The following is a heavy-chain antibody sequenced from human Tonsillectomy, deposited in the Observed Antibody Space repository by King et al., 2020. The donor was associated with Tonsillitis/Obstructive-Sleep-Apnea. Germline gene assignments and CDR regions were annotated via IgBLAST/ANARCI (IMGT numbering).Heavy chain of an antibody. V-gene: IGHV4-31*03. CDR1: GGSISSGGYY. Sequence: PLQESGPGLVKPSQTLSLTCTVSGGSISSGGYYWRWIRQHPGKGLEWIGYIYYSGSTYYNPSLKSRVTISVDTSKNQFSLKLSSVTAADTAVYYCARVKEDGYNPGFDYWGQGTLVTVSS. J-gene: IGHJ4*02. D-gene: IGHD5-24*01. CDR3: ARVKEDGYNPGFDY. CDR2: IYYSGST.